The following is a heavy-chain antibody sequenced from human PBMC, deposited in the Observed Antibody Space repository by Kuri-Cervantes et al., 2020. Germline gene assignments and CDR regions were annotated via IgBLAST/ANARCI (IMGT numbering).Heavy chain of an antibody. Sequence: LSLTCAASGFTFDDYAMHWVRQAPGKGLEWVSGISWNSGSIGYADSVKGRFTISRDNAKNSLYLQMNNLRAEDTALYYCAKDSRYNWNYLHFDYWGQGTLVTVSS. CDR1: GFTFDDYA. J-gene: IGHJ4*02. D-gene: IGHD1-7*01. CDR3: AKDSRYNWNYLHFDY. CDR2: ISWNSGSI. V-gene: IGHV3-9*01.